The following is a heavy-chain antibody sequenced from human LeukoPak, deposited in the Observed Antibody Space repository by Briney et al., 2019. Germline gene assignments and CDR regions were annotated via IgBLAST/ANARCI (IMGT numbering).Heavy chain of an antibody. Sequence: GGSLRLSCAASGFTFTNFWMSWVRQAPGKGLEWVGRIRSKVDGETTNYPAPLKGRVTISRDDLKNTLYLQMNNLKIEDTAVYYCVTGSGGARLDYWGQGTLVTVS. CDR1: GFTFTNFW. J-gene: IGHJ4*02. CDR2: IRSKVDGETT. CDR3: VTGSGGARLDY. D-gene: IGHD3-10*01. V-gene: IGHV3-15*05.